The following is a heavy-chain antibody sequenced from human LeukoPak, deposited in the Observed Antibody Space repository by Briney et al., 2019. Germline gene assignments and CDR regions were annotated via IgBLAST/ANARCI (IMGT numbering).Heavy chain of an antibody. CDR3: ARDLRVVTPWYYYYGMDV. CDR1: GFTVSSNY. Sequence: GGSLRLSCAASGFTVSSNYMSWVRQAPGKGLEWVSVIYSGGSTYYADSVKGRFTISRDNSKNTLYLQMNSLRAEDTAVYYCARDLRVVTPWYYYYGMDVWGQGTTVTVSS. J-gene: IGHJ6*02. D-gene: IGHD4-23*01. CDR2: IYSGGST. V-gene: IGHV3-53*01.